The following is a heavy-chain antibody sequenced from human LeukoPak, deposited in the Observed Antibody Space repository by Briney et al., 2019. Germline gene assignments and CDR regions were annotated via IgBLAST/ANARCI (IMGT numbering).Heavy chain of an antibody. V-gene: IGHV4-34*01. J-gene: IGHJ6*02. CDR3: ARDQSLYYYGMDV. Sequence: PSETLSLTCAVYGGSFSGYYWSWIRQPPGKGLEWIGEINHSGSTNYNPSLKSRVTISVDTSKNQFSLKLSSVTAADTAVYYCARDQSLYYYGMDVWGQGTTVTVSS. CDR2: INHSGST. CDR1: GGSFSGYY.